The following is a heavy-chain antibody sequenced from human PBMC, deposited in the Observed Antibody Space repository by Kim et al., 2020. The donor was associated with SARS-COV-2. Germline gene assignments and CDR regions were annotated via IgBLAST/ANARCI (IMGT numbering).Heavy chain of an antibody. D-gene: IGHD6-13*01. CDR2: ISWNSGSI. J-gene: IGHJ4*02. V-gene: IGHV3-9*01. CDR3: ARDLLGSTWSSPLDY. Sequence: GGSLRLSCAASGFTFDDYGMHWVRQVPGKGLEWVSGISWNSGSIGYADSVRGRFTISRDNAKNSLYLQMNSLRVEDTALYYCARDLLGSTWSSPLDYWGQGALVTVSS. CDR1: GFTFDDYG.